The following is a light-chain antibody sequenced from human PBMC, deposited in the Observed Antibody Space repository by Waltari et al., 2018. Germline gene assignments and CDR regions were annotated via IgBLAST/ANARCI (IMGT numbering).Light chain of an antibody. Sequence: EIVLTQSPGTLSLSPGERVTLSCRASQSVSRALAWYQQKPGQAPRLLICGASSRATGIPDSFSGGGSGTDCSLTISRLEPEDFAVYYCQHYVRLPVTFGQGTKVEIK. J-gene: IGKJ1*01. CDR3: QHYVRLPVT. CDR2: GAS. CDR1: QSVSRA. V-gene: IGKV3-20*01.